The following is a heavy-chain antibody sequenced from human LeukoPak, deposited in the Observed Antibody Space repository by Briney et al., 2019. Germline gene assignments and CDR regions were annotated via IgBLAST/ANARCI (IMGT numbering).Heavy chain of an antibody. V-gene: IGHV3-30*04. CDR1: GFTFSSYA. Sequence: GRSLRLSCAASGFTFSSYAMHWVRQAPGKGLEWVAVISYDGSNKYYADSVKGRFTISRDNSKNTLYLQMNSLRAEDTAVYYCAREKGSSGFMKDWGQGTLVTVSS. J-gene: IGHJ4*02. CDR3: AREKGSSGFMKD. D-gene: IGHD3-22*01. CDR2: ISYDGSNK.